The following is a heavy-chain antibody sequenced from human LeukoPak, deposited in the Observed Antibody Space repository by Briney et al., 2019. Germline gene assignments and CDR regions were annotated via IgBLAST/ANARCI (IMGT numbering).Heavy chain of an antibody. CDR1: GFTFSTYA. CDR2: ISYDGTNK. Sequence: PGRSLRLSCAASGFTFSTYAMHWVRQAPGEGLEWVVFISYDGTNKYCAASVKGRFTISRDNSKNTLYLQMNSLRAEDTALYYCAREILTGYAFDIWGQGTMVTVSS. CDR3: AREILTGYAFDI. D-gene: IGHD7-27*01. J-gene: IGHJ3*02. V-gene: IGHV3-30-3*01.